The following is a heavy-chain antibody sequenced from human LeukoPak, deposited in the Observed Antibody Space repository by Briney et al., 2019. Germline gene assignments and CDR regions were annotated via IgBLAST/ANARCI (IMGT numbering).Heavy chain of an antibody. D-gene: IGHD3-3*01. J-gene: IGHJ6*02. V-gene: IGHV3-30*04. CDR1: GFTFSSYA. CDR3: ARELSEYGMDV. Sequence: GGSLRLSCAASGFTFSSYAMHWVRQAPGKGLEWVAVISHDGSNKYYADSVKGRFTISRDNSKNTLYLQMNSLRAEDTAVYYCARELSEYGMDVWGQGTTVTVSS. CDR2: ISHDGSNK.